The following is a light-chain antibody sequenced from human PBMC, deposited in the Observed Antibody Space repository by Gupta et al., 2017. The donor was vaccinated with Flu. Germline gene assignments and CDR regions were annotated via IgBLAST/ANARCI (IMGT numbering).Light chain of an antibody. CDR2: KAS. CDR3: HQSRSFAYS. J-gene: IGKJ2*01. CDR1: ENITTS. V-gene: IGKV1-5*03. Sequence: PSTLSASVGDRVAITCRASENITTSLAWYQQRAGKAPKLLIYKASNLQSGVPSRFSGRGSGTEFTLTISGLQPEDLSTYYCHQSRSFAYSFGQGTRLEIK.